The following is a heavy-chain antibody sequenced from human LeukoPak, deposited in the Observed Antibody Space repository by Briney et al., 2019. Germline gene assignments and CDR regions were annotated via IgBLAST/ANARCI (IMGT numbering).Heavy chain of an antibody. D-gene: IGHD3-3*01. J-gene: IGHJ4*02. CDR1: GGSISSSSYY. CDR3: ARSALGTLEWLSNFDY. CDR2: IYYSGST. Sequence: SETLSLTCTVSGGSISSSSYYRGWIRQPPGKGLEWIGSIYYSGSTYYNPSLKSRVTISVDTSKNQFSLKLSSVTAADTAVYYCARSALGTLEWLSNFDYWGQGTLVTVSS. V-gene: IGHV4-39*07.